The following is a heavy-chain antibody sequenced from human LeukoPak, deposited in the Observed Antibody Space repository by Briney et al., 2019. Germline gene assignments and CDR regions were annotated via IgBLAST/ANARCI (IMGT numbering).Heavy chain of an antibody. J-gene: IGHJ4*02. CDR1: GGSISSYY. D-gene: IGHD2-15*01. V-gene: IGHV4-59*01. CDR2: IHYSGST. Sequence: PSETLSLTCTVSGGSISSYYWSWIRQPPGKGLEWIGYIHYSGSTNYNPSLKSRVTISVDTSKNQFSLKLSSVTAADTAVYYCAGKKNCSGGSCYPDYWGQGTLATVSS. CDR3: AGKKNCSGGSCYPDY.